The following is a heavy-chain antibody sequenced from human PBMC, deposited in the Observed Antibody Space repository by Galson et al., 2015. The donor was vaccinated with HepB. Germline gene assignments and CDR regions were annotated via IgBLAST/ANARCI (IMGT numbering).Heavy chain of an antibody. D-gene: IGHD3-22*01. CDR1: GDSVSSNSAA. CDR3: ARDVLYYDSSGYSYYFDY. CDR2: TYYRSKWYN. V-gene: IGHV6-1*01. Sequence: CAISGDSVSSNSAAWNWIRQSPSRGLEWLGRTYYRSKWYNDYAVSVKSRITINPDTSKNQFSLQLNSVTPEDTAVYYCARDVLYYDSSGYSYYFDYWGQGTLVTVSS. J-gene: IGHJ4*02.